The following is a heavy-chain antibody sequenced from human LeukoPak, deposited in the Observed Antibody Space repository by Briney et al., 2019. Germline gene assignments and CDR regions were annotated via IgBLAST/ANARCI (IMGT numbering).Heavy chain of an antibody. J-gene: IGHJ4*02. Sequence: ASVKVSCKASGYTLTSYYMHWVRQAPGQGLEWMGIINPSGGSTSYAQKFQGRVTMTRDMSTSTVYMELSSLRSEDTAVYYCARDVWSGYSVFPNGYWGQGTLVTVSS. CDR2: INPSGGST. CDR3: ARDVWSGYSVFPNGY. CDR1: GYTLTSYY. V-gene: IGHV1-46*01. D-gene: IGHD3-3*01.